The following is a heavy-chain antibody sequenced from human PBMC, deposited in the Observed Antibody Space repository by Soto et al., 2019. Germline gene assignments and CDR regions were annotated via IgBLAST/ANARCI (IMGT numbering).Heavy chain of an antibody. J-gene: IGHJ4*02. D-gene: IGHD4-17*01. V-gene: IGHV4-31*03. CDR2: IYYSGST. Sequence: QVQLQESGPGLVKPSQTLSLTCTVSGGSISTGGYYWTWIRQHPGKGVEWIGYIYYSGSTYYNPALKTRSTISVDASKNQSSLKLSSVTAAQTAVYYCARRLPVTLFDNWGQGTLVTVSS. CDR1: GGSISTGGYY. CDR3: ARRLPVTLFDN.